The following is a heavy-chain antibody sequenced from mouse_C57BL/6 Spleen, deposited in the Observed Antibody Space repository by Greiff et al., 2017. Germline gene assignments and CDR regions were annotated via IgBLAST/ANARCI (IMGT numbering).Heavy chain of an antibody. V-gene: IGHV1-50*01. D-gene: IGHD2-5*01. CDR3: ARGGIVTTWYFDV. CDR2: IDPSDSYT. J-gene: IGHJ1*03. CDR1: GYTFTSYW. Sequence: QVQLQQPGAELVKPGASVKLSCKASGYTFTSYWMQWVKQRPGQGLEWIGEIDPSDSYTNYNQKFKGKATLTVDTSSSTAYIQLSSLTSEDSAVYYCARGGIVTTWYFDVWGTGTTVTVSS.